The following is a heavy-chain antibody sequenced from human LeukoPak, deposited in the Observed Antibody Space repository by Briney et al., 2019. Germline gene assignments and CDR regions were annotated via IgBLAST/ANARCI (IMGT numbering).Heavy chain of an antibody. V-gene: IGHV4-34*01. CDR3: ARVIGGAADY. CDR1: GGSFSGYY. D-gene: IGHD4-17*01. Sequence: SETLSLTCAVYGGSFSGYYWSWIRQPPEKGLEWIGEINHSGSTNYNPSLKSRVTISVDTSKNQFSLKLSSVTAADTAVYYCARVIGGAADYWGQGTLVTVSS. CDR2: INHSGST. J-gene: IGHJ4*02.